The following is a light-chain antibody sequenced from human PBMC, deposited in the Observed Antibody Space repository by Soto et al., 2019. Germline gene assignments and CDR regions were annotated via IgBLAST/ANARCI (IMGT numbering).Light chain of an antibody. CDR3: KNYDSDPWT. V-gene: IGKV1-5*01. Sequence: DIKMTQSPSTMPASVGARVTITCRASQSISTWLAWYQQKPGKAPKLLIYDASSLESGVPSRFSGSGSGTEFTLTISSLEPEDFATYYCKNYDSDPWTVGKGNKVDIK. CDR1: QSISTW. J-gene: IGKJ1*01. CDR2: DAS.